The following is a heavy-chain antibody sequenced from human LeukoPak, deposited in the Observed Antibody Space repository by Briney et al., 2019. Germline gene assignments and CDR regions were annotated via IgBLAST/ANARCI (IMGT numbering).Heavy chain of an antibody. Sequence: SETLSLTCSVSGGSISGKYWSWIRQSPGKGLEWIGSINYSGRTYDNPSLKSRVTISIDTSKNQIFLKLRSTTAADTAHYYCARAEINDYNRYWGQGILVIVSS. J-gene: IGHJ4*02. CDR1: GGSISGKY. CDR3: ARAEINDYNRY. D-gene: IGHD4-11*01. CDR2: INYSGRT. V-gene: IGHV4-59*08.